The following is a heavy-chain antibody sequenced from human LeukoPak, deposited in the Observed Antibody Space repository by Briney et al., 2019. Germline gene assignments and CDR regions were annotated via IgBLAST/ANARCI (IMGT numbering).Heavy chain of an antibody. CDR1: GFSFSSYA. CDR3: AKEAHYDILTGYYKPNPFDY. CDR2: ISGSGGST. V-gene: IGHV3-23*01. D-gene: IGHD3-9*01. J-gene: IGHJ4*02. Sequence: GGSLRLSCAASGFSFSSYAMSWVRQAPGKGLEWVSGISGSGGSTYSADSVKGRFTISRDNSKNTLYLQMNSLRAEDTAVYYCAKEAHYDILTGYYKPNPFDYWGQGTLVTVSS.